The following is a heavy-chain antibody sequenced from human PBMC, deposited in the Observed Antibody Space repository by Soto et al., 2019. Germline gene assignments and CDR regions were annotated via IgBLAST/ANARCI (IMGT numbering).Heavy chain of an antibody. Sequence: QVQLVESGGGVVQPGRSLRLSCAASGFTFSSYAMHWVRQAPGKGLEWVAVISYDGSNKYYADSVKGRFTIYRDNSKNTPYLQMNILRTEATAVYYCARPLWRDDYNWGYFDLWGRGTLVTVSS. CDR2: ISYDGSNK. V-gene: IGHV3-30-3*01. CDR1: GFTFSSYA. CDR3: ARPLWRDDYNWGYFDL. D-gene: IGHD4-4*01. J-gene: IGHJ2*01.